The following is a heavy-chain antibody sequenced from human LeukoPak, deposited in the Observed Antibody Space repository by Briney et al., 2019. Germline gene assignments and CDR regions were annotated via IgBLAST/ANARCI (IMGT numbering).Heavy chain of an antibody. J-gene: IGHJ4*02. Sequence: ASVMVSRTASSYIFMNYGINWVRQAPGQGLEWMGWISPYNANTHFAQNFQGRLTMTTDTSTTTAYMELRSLRSDDTAVYYCARDAPVDGYFDYWGQGTLVTVSS. V-gene: IGHV1-18*01. CDR3: ARDAPVDGYFDY. CDR2: ISPYNANT. D-gene: IGHD3/OR15-3a*01. CDR1: SYIFMNYG.